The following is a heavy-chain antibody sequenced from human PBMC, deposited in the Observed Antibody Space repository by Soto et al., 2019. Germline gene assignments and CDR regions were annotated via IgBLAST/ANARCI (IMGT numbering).Heavy chain of an antibody. CDR1: GFTFSSYG. J-gene: IGHJ6*02. CDR2: IWYDGSNK. V-gene: IGHV3-33*01. Sequence: ESGGGVVQPGRSLRLSCAASGFTFSSYGMHWVRQAPGKGLEWVAVIWYDGSNKYYADSVKGRFTISRDNSKNMLSLQLNSLRADDTAVYYWARDTATTVIDYYYGMDVWGQGTTVTVSS. D-gene: IGHD4-4*01. CDR3: ARDTATTVIDYYYGMDV.